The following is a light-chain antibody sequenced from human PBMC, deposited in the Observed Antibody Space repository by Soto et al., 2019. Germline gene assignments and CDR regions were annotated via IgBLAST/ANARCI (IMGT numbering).Light chain of an antibody. CDR1: QSISSW. Sequence: DIQMTQSPSTLSASVRDRVTITCRARQSISSWLAWYQEKPGKAPNLLNYMASTLKSGDPSRFSGNGSMTEFTFTNTGLQPDDFATYDCQQYNVYSPTFGRGTKVEF. V-gene: IGKV1-5*03. J-gene: IGKJ1*01. CDR3: QQYNVYSPT. CDR2: MAS.